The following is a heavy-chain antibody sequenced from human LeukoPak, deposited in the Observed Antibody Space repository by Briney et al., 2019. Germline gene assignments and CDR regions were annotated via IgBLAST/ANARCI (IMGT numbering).Heavy chain of an antibody. V-gene: IGHV1-2*02. CDR2: INPNSGGT. CDR1: GYTFTGYY. D-gene: IGHD3-16*01. Sequence: ASVKVSCKASGYTFTGYYMHWVRQAPGQGLEWMGWINPNSGGTNYAQKFQGRVTITADESTSTAYMELGSLRSDDTAVYYCARDSDMITFTGDAFDIWGQGTMVTVSS. J-gene: IGHJ3*02. CDR3: ARDSDMITFTGDAFDI.